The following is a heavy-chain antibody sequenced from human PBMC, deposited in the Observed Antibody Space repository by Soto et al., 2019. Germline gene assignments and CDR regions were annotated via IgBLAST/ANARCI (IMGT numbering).Heavy chain of an antibody. V-gene: IGHV1-8*01. CDR3: ARGITYDFWSGENFDY. CDR1: GYTFTSYD. D-gene: IGHD3-3*01. Sequence: ASVKVYCKASGYTFTSYDINWVRQATGQGLEWMGWMNPNSGNTGYAQKFQGRVTMTRNTSISTAYMELSSLRSEDTAVYYCARGITYDFWSGENFDYWGQGTLVTVSS. CDR2: MNPNSGNT. J-gene: IGHJ4*02.